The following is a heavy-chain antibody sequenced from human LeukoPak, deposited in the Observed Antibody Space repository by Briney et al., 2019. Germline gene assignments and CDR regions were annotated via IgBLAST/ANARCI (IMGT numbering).Heavy chain of an antibody. CDR3: AKVGHYYDSSAIGY. CDR1: GFTFSSYA. CDR2: ISGGGGST. Sequence: GGSLRLSCAASGFTFSSYAMSWVRQAPGKGLEWVSAISGGGGSTYYADSVKGRFTISRDNSKNTLYLQMNSLRAEDTAVYYCAKVGHYYDSSAIGYWGQGTLVTVSS. J-gene: IGHJ4*02. V-gene: IGHV3-23*01. D-gene: IGHD3-22*01.